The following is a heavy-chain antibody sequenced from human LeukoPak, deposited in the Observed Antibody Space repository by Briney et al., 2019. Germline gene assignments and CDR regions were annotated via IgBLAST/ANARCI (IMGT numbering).Heavy chain of an antibody. Sequence: SETLSLTCAAYGGSFSGYYWSWIRQPPGKGLEWIGEINHSGSTNYNPSLKSRVTITVDTSKNQFSLKLSSVTAADTAVYYCARGSTYYYDSSGYSGWGQGTLVTVSS. CDR1: GGSFSGYY. CDR2: INHSGST. V-gene: IGHV4-34*01. CDR3: ARGSTYYYDSSGYSG. D-gene: IGHD3-22*01. J-gene: IGHJ4*02.